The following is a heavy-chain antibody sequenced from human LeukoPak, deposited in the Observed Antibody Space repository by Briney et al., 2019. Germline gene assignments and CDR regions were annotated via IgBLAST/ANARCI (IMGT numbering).Heavy chain of an antibody. J-gene: IGHJ4*02. D-gene: IGHD1-7*01. CDR1: GGSISSSSYY. Sequence: SETLSLTCTVSGGSISSSSYYWGWIRQPPGKGLEWIGSIYYSGSTYYNPSLKSRVTISVDTSKNQFSLKLSSVTAADTAVYYCARRFSWNYDLFDYWGQGTLVTVSS. V-gene: IGHV4-39*01. CDR2: IYYSGST. CDR3: ARRFSWNYDLFDY.